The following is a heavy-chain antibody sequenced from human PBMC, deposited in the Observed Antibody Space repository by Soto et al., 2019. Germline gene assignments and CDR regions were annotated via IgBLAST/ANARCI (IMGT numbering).Heavy chain of an antibody. J-gene: IGHJ6*02. CDR2: INPSGGST. V-gene: IGHV1-46*01. CDR1: GYTFTSYY. Sequence: ASVKVSCKASGYTFTSYYMHWVRQAPGQGLEWMGIINPSGGSTSYAQKFQGRVTMTGDTSTSTVYMELSSLRSEDTAVYYCARDVWVAYYYYGMDVWGQGTTVTVSS. D-gene: IGHD2-8*01. CDR3: ARDVWVAYYYYGMDV.